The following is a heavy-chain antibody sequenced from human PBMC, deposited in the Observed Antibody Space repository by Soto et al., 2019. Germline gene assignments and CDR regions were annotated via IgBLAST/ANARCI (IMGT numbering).Heavy chain of an antibody. V-gene: IGHV3-30*18. J-gene: IGHJ4*02. CDR1: GFTFSSYG. Sequence: QVQLVESGGGVVQPGRSLRLSCAASGFTFSSYGMHWVRQAPGKGLEWVAVISYDGSNKYYADSVKGRFTISRDNSKITLYLQMNSLRAEDTAVYYCAKSPPFYCGGDCYSYYFDYWGQGTLVTVSS. D-gene: IGHD2-21*02. CDR3: AKSPPFYCGGDCYSYYFDY. CDR2: ISYDGSNK.